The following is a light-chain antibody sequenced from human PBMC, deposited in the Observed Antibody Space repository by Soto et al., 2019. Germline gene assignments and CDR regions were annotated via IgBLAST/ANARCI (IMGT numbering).Light chain of an antibody. CDR2: GVT. Sequence: QSVLTQPASVSGSPGQSITISCTGTSSDVGGYNYVSWYQQHPGKAPKLMIYGVTNRPSGVSNRFSGSKSGNTASLTISGLQAEDEADYYSSSYTSSTTLSVVFGGGTKLTVL. J-gene: IGLJ2*01. CDR1: SSDVGGYNY. V-gene: IGLV2-14*01. CDR3: SSYTSSTTLSVV.